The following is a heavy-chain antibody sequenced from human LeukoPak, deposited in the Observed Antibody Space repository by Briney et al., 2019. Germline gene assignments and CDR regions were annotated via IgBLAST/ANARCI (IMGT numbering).Heavy chain of an antibody. CDR3: ARDQRNYDFWSGYRTKYYYYGMDV. CDR2: IWYDGSNK. CDR1: GFTFSSYG. V-gene: IGHV3-33*01. Sequence: GGSLRLSCAASGFTFSSYGMHWVRQAPGKGLEWVAVIWYDGSNKYYADSVKGLFTISRDNSKNTLYLQMNSLRAEDTAVYYCARDQRNYDFWSGYRTKYYYYGMDVWGQGTTVTVPS. J-gene: IGHJ6*02. D-gene: IGHD3-3*01.